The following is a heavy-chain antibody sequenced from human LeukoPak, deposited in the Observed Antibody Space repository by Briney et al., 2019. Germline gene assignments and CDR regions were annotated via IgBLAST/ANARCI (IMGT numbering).Heavy chain of an antibody. CDR1: GGTFSSYT. CDR2: IIPILGIA. J-gene: IGHJ5*02. D-gene: IGHD3-3*01. CDR3: ARVRGIFGVVITSYYWFDP. Sequence: SVKVSCKASGGTFSSYTISWVRQAPGQGLEWMGRIIPILGIANYAQKFQGRVTITADKSTSTAYMELSSLRSEDTAVYYCARVRGIFGVVITSYYWFDPWGQGTLVTVSS. V-gene: IGHV1-69*02.